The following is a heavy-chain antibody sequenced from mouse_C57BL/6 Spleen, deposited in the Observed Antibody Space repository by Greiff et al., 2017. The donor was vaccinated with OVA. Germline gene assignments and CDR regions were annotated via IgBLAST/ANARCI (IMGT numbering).Heavy chain of an antibody. Sequence: EVQLQQSGPELVKPGASVKISCKASGYTFTDYYMNWVKQSHGKSLEWIGDINPNNGGTSYNQKFKGKATLTVDKSSSTAYMELRSLTSEDSAVYYCARSVDDGYYEAYWGQGTLVTVSA. V-gene: IGHV1-26*01. CDR3: ARSVDDGYYEAY. J-gene: IGHJ3*01. D-gene: IGHD2-3*01. CDR1: GYTFTDYY. CDR2: INPNNGGT.